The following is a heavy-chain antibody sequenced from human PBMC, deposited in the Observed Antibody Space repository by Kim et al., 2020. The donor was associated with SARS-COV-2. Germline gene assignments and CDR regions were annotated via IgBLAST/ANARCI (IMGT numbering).Heavy chain of an antibody. CDR3: AIRSSGYFSAFDI. D-gene: IGHD3-22*01. CDR1: GYTFTSYA. Sequence: ASVKVSCKASGYTFTSYAMHWVRQAPGQRLEWMGWINAGNGNTKYSQKFQGSVTITRDTSASTAYMELSSLRSEDTAVYYCAIRSSGYFSAFDIWGQGTMVTVSS. V-gene: IGHV1-3*01. J-gene: IGHJ3*02. CDR2: INAGNGNT.